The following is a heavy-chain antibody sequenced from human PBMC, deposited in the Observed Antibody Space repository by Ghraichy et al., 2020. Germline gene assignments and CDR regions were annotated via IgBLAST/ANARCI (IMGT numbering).Heavy chain of an antibody. CDR2: ISSNGGST. CDR1: GFTFSSYA. Sequence: GESLNISCAASGFTFSSYAMHWVRQAPGKGLEYVSAISSNGGSTYYANSVKGRFTISRDNSKNTLYLQMGSLRAEDMAVYYCARGKVGATGYWYFDLWGRGTLVTVSS. V-gene: IGHV3-64*01. D-gene: IGHD3-16*01. CDR3: ARGKVGATGYWYFDL. J-gene: IGHJ2*01.